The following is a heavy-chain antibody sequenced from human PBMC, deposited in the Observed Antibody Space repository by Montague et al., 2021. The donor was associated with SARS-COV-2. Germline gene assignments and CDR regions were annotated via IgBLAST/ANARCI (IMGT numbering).Heavy chain of an antibody. CDR2: ISYDGRTS. CDR3: AKEGAWAKWYFDY. D-gene: IGHD1-26*01. V-gene: IGHV3-30*18. J-gene: IGHJ4*02. Sequence: SLRLSCATSGFTSSTHWVRQAPGKRLEWVAVISYDGRTSFYADSVKGRLTISRDNSKNTLYLQMNSLRAEDTAVYYCAKEGAWAKWYFDYWGQGTLVTVSS. CDR1: GFTSST.